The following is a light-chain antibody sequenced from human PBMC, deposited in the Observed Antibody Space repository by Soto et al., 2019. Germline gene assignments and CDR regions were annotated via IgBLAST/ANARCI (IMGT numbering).Light chain of an antibody. CDR2: AAS. CDR3: QQSYSAPYS. J-gene: IGKJ2*01. V-gene: IGKV1-39*01. CDR1: QSIYSS. Sequence: DIQMTQSPSSLSASVGDRVTITCRASQSIYSSLNWYHQKPGKAPKLLVYAASNLQSGVPSRFSGSGSGTDFTLSISSVQPEDFATYYCQQSYSAPYSFGQGTKLEI.